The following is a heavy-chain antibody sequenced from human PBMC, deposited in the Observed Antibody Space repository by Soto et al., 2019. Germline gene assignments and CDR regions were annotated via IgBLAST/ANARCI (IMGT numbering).Heavy chain of an antibody. CDR1: GYTFSTYT. CDR2: VNAGNGDT. CDR3: ARASSHHDGFDM. J-gene: IGHJ3*02. V-gene: IGHV1-3*01. Sequence: QVQLVQSGAEVKKPGASVKVSCKASGYTFSTYTMHWVRQAPGQRFEWMGWVNAGNGDTRYSQKFQGRVTITRDTFANTGYMELSSLTSEDTAVYYCARASSHHDGFDMWGQGTKVTVSS.